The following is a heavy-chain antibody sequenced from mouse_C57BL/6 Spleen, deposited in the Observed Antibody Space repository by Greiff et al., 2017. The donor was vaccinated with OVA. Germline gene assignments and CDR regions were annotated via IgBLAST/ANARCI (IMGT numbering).Heavy chain of an antibody. D-gene: IGHD2-4*01. CDR1: GFTFSDYG. CDR3: ASHDYDDAMDY. V-gene: IGHV5-17*01. J-gene: IGHJ4*01. Sequence: EVHLVESGGGLVKPGGSLKLSCAASGFTFSDYGMHWVRQAPEKGLEWVAYISSGSSTIYYADTVKGRFTISRDNAKNTLFLQMTSLRSEDTAMYYCASHDYDDAMDYWGQGTSVTVSS. CDR2: ISSGSSTI.